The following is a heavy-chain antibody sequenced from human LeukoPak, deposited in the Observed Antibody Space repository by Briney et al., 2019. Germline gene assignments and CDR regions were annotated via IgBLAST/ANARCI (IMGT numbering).Heavy chain of an antibody. CDR3: ARGNSGSYYYYYYYMDV. CDR2: MNPNSGNT. CDR1: GYTFTGSY. D-gene: IGHD1-26*01. Sequence: ASVKVSCKASGYTFTGSYINWVRQATGQGLEWMGWMNPNSGNTGYAQKFQGRVTITRNTSISIAYMELSSLRSEDTAVYYCARGNSGSYYYYYYYMDVWGKGTTVTISS. V-gene: IGHV1-8*03. J-gene: IGHJ6*03.